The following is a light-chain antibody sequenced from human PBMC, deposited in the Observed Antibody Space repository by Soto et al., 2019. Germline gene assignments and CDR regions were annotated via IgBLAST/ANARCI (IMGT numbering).Light chain of an antibody. CDR1: QSVSSN. J-gene: IGKJ1*01. CDR3: QRYSNWPRT. Sequence: EIVMTQSPATLSVSPGERATLSCRASQSVSSNLAWYQQKPGQAPRLLIYGASTRPTGIPARFSGSGSGTEFTLTISSLQSEDFAVYYCQRYSNWPRTFGQGTKVEIK. V-gene: IGKV3-15*01. CDR2: GAS.